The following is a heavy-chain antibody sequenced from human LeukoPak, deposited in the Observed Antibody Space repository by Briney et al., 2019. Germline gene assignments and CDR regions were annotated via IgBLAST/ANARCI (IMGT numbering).Heavy chain of an antibody. J-gene: IGHJ3*02. CDR1: GGSISSYY. Sequence: PSETLSLTCTVSGGSISSYYWSWIRQPPGKGLEWIGYMYYNRSTNYNPSLKSRVTISVDTSKNQFSLKLSSVTAADTAVYYCARGGGYFLIDAFDIWGLGTMATVSS. CDR2: MYYNRST. CDR3: ARGGGYFLIDAFDI. D-gene: IGHD3-22*01. V-gene: IGHV4-59*01.